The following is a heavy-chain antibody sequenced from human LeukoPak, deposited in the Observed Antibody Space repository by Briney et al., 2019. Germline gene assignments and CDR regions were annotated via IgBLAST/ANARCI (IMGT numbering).Heavy chain of an antibody. V-gene: IGHV4-4*07. D-gene: IGHD3-22*01. CDR3: ARWNYDSSGYYYGWFDP. CDR2: IYTSGST. J-gene: IGHJ5*02. CDR1: GGSISSYY. Sequence: SETLSLTCTVSGGSISSYYWSWIRQPAGKGLEWIGRIYTSGSTNYNPSLKSRVTMSVDTSKNQFSLKLSSVTAADTAVYYCARWNYDSSGYYYGWFDPWGQGTLVTVSS.